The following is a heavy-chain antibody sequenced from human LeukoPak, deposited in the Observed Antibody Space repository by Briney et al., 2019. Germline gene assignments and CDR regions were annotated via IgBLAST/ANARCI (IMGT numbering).Heavy chain of an antibody. CDR1: GISFMSSA. D-gene: IGHD2-15*01. J-gene: IGHJ3*02. CDR2: IVVGGGVT. V-gene: IGHV1-58*01. Sequence: EASVKVSCKASGISFMSSAVQWVRQARGQRLEWIGWIVVGGGVTNYAQKFLERVTITRDMSTSTVFMELSSLRSEDTALYYCAAEKRLYCSGGACYPDAFDIWGQGTMVTVSS. CDR3: AAEKRLYCSGGACYPDAFDI.